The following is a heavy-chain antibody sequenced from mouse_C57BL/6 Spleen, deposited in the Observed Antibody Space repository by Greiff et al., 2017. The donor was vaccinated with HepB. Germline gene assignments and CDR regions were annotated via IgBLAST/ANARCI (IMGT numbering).Heavy chain of an antibody. Sequence: VQLQQSGPELVKPGASVKISCKASGYTFTDYYMNWVKQSHGKSLEWIGDINPNNGGTSYNQKFKGKATLTVDKSSSTAYMELRSLTSEDSAVYYCARSDGNYVNYAMDYWGQGTSVTVSS. V-gene: IGHV1-26*01. D-gene: IGHD2-1*01. J-gene: IGHJ4*01. CDR3: ARSDGNYVNYAMDY. CDR1: GYTFTDYY. CDR2: INPNNGGT.